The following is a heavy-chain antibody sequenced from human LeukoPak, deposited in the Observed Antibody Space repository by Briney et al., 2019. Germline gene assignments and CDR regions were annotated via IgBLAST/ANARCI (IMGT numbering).Heavy chain of an antibody. Sequence: GGSLRLSCAASGFTFDDYAMHWVRQAPGKGLEWVSGISWNSGSIGYADSVKGRFTISRDNAKNSLYLQMNSLRAEDTALYYCAKDRHQKYYYDSSGYCDYRGQGTLVTVSS. CDR3: AKDRHQKYYYDSSGYCDY. CDR1: GFTFDDYA. CDR2: ISWNSGSI. D-gene: IGHD3-22*01. V-gene: IGHV3-9*01. J-gene: IGHJ4*02.